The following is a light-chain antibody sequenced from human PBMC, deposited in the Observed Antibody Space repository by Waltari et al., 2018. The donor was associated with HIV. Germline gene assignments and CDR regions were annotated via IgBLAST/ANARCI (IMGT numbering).Light chain of an antibody. CDR1: QSISSY. CDR3: QQSYSTPFT. CDR2: AAS. J-gene: IGKJ3*01. V-gene: IGKV1-39*01. Sequence: DIQMTQSPSSLSASVGDRVTLTCRASQSISSYLNWYQPKPGKAPKLLSYAASSLQSGVPARFSGSGSGTDFTLTISSLQPEDFATYYCQQSYSTPFTFGPGTKVDIK.